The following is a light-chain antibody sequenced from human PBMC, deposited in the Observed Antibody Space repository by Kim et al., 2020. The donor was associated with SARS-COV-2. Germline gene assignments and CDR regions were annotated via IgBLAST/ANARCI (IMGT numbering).Light chain of an antibody. CDR1: SLRNYY. J-gene: IGLJ2*01. Sequence: SSELTQDPAVSVALGQTVRITCQGDSLRNYYASWYQQKPGQAPVLVVYGKNYRPSRIPDRFSGSSSGDTTSLTITGAQAEDEADYYCKSRDSSGDHALFG. CDR3: KSRDSSGDHAL. CDR2: GKN. V-gene: IGLV3-19*01.